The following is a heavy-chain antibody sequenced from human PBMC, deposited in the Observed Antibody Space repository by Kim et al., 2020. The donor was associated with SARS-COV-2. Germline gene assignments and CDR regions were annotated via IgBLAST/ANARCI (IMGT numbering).Heavy chain of an antibody. CDR1: GFTFSSYA. V-gene: IGHV3-23*01. J-gene: IGHJ6*02. CDR3: AKPPKAYYYDSSGYTDYYYGMDV. Sequence: GGSLRLSCAASGFTFSSYAMSWVRQAPGKGLEWVSAISGSGGSTYYADSVKGRFTISRDNSKNTLYLQMNSLRAEDTAVYYCAKPPKAYYYDSSGYTDYYYGMDVWGQGTTVTVSS. CDR2: ISGSGGST. D-gene: IGHD3-22*01.